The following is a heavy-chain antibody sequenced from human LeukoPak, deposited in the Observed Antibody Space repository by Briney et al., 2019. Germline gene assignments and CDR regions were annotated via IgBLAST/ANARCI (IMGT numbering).Heavy chain of an antibody. D-gene: IGHD2-15*01. CDR2: INPSGGST. V-gene: IGHV1-46*01. Sequence: ASVKVSCKASGYTFTSYYMHWVRQAPGQGLEWMGLINPSGGSTSYAQKFQGRVTMTRDTSTSTVYMELSSLRSEDTAVYYCARDLGCSGGSCYYGMDVWGQGTTVTVSS. CDR3: ARDLGCSGGSCYYGMDV. J-gene: IGHJ6*02. CDR1: GYTFTSYY.